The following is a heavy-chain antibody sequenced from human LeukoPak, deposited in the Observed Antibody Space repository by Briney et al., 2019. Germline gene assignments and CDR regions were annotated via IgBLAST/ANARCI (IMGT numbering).Heavy chain of an antibody. CDR3: ARIAVWDYYGSGSPDY. Sequence: ASVKVSCKASGYAFTSYAMHWVRQAPGQRLEWMGWINAGNGNTKYSQKFQGRVTITRDTSASTAYMELSSLRSEDTAVYYCARIAVWDYYGSGSPDYWGQGTLVTVSS. J-gene: IGHJ4*02. D-gene: IGHD3-10*01. V-gene: IGHV1-3*01. CDR1: GYAFTSYA. CDR2: INAGNGNT.